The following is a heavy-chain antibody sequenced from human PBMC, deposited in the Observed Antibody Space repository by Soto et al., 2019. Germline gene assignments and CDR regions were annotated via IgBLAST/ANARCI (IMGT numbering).Heavy chain of an antibody. Sequence: ASVKVSCKVSGYTLTELSMHWVRQAPGKGLEWMGGFDPEDGETIYAQKFQGRVTMTEDTSTDTAYMELSSLRSEDTAVYYCATGITARPHLYYYYYMDVWGKGTTVTVSS. J-gene: IGHJ6*03. CDR2: FDPEDGET. D-gene: IGHD6-6*01. CDR1: GYTLTELS. V-gene: IGHV1-24*01. CDR3: ATGITARPHLYYYYYMDV.